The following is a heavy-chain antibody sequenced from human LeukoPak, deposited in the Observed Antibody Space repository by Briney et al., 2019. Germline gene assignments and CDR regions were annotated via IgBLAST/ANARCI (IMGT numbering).Heavy chain of an antibody. D-gene: IGHD3-10*01. J-gene: IGHJ4*02. CDR3: TTIGIWFGEVFGFDY. CDR2: IKSKTDGGTT. Sequence: PGGSLRLSCVVSRFTFTAAWMSWVRQAPGKGLEWVGRIKSKTDGGTTDYAAPVKGRFTISRDDSKNTLYLQMNSLKTEDTAVYYCTTIGIWFGEVFGFDYWGQGTLVTVSS. CDR1: RFTFTAAW. V-gene: IGHV3-15*01.